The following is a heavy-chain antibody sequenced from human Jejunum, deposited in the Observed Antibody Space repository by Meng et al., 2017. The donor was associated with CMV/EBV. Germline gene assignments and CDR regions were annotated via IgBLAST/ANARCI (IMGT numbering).Heavy chain of an antibody. CDR3: AKIQWFGELGYYYFDY. V-gene: IGHV3-23*01. CDR1: FGFSRSA. J-gene: IGHJ4*02. Sequence: FGFSRSAMGWVRQAPGKGLEWVSAISSSGGSTYYADSVQGRFTISRDNSKNTLYLQMNSLRAEDTAVYYCAKIQWFGELGYYYFDYWGQGTLVTVSS. CDR2: ISSSGGST. D-gene: IGHD3-10*01.